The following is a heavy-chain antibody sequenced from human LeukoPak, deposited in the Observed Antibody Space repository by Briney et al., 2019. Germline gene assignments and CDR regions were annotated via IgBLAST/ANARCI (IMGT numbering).Heavy chain of an antibody. CDR2: LYSGDST. Sequence: GGSLRLSCAASGFTVSTKYMNWVRQAPGKGLEWVSILYSGDSTYYADSVKGRFIVSRDNSKNTLYLQMNALRADDTAVYYCARVGDHYHWYLHLWGRGTLVTVSS. J-gene: IGHJ2*01. CDR3: ARVGDHYHWYLHL. D-gene: IGHD3-10*01. V-gene: IGHV3-53*01. CDR1: GFTVSTKY.